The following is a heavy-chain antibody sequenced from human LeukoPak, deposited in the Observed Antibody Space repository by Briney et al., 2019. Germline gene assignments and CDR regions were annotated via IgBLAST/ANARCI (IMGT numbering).Heavy chain of an antibody. V-gene: IGHV4-34*01. CDR2: INHSGGA. D-gene: IGHD4-17*01. CDR3: ARGQGTVTTH. CDR1: GGSFSGYY. J-gene: IGHJ4*02. Sequence: SETLSLTCAVSGGSFSGYYWTWIRQPPGKGLEWIGEINHSGGANYNPSLKSRVTISLDTSKNQFSLKLSSVTTADTALYYCARGQGTVTTHWGQGTLVTVSS.